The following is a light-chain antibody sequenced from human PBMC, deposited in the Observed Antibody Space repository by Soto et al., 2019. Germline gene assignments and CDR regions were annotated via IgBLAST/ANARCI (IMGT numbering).Light chain of an antibody. CDR3: QQYNNWRIT. Sequence: EIVMTQSPATLSVSPGERATLSCRASQSVSSNLAWYQQKPGQAPRLLIYGASTRATGIPVRFSGSGSGTEFTLTISSLQSEDFAVYYCQQYNNWRITFGQGTRLEIK. CDR2: GAS. CDR1: QSVSSN. J-gene: IGKJ5*01. V-gene: IGKV3-15*01.